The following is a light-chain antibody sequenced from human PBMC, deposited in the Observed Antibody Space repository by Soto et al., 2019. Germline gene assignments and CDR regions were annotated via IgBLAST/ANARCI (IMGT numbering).Light chain of an antibody. V-gene: IGKV3-20*01. CDR2: GAS. CDR1: QSVFNNN. CDR3: QQYGDSPRT. J-gene: IGKJ2*01. Sequence: EIVLTKSPGTLSLSPGERATLSCRASQSVFNNNLAWYQQKPGQAPRLLMFGASSRATGIPDRFSGSGSGRDFTLTISRLEPEDFAIYPGQQYGDSPRTFGQGTKLEIK.